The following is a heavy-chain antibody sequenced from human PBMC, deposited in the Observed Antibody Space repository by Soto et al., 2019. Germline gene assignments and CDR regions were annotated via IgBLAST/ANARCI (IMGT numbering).Heavy chain of an antibody. CDR1: GFTFNNYA. V-gene: IGHV3-23*01. CDR3: AKASSWYPYFDY. J-gene: IGHJ4*02. Sequence: EVQLLESGGGLVQPGGSLRLSCAASGFTFNNYAMSWVRQAPGKGLEWVSAISGSGGHTYYADSVKGRFTISRDKSKNTLYFQMNSLRAEDTAVYCCAKASSWYPYFDYWGQGTLVTVSS. CDR2: ISGSGGHT. D-gene: IGHD6-13*01.